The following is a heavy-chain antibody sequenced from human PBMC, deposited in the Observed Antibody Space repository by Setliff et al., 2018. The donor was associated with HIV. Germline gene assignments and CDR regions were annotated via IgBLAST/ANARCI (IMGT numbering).Heavy chain of an antibody. V-gene: IGHV3-74*01. J-gene: IGHJ3*02. Sequence: PGGSLRLSCAASGFSFSIYAMHWVRQAPGKGLEWVSRISSDGITTSYADSVKGRFTISRDNAKNSLYLQMNSLRAEDTALYYCAKDTIVGAFDIWGQGTMVTVSS. CDR2: ISSDGITT. CDR3: AKDTIVGAFDI. D-gene: IGHD1-26*01. CDR1: GFSFSIYA.